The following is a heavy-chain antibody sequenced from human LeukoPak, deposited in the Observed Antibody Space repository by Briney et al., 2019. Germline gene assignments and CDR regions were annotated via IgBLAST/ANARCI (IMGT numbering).Heavy chain of an antibody. J-gene: IGHJ4*02. Sequence: SGGSLRLSCAASGFTFSGYSMNWVRQAPGKGLEWVSSISSSSSYIYYADSVKGRFTISRDNAKNSLYLQMNSLRAEDTAVYYCARDDYGLFDYWGQGTLVTVSS. CDR1: GFTFSGYS. V-gene: IGHV3-21*01. CDR3: ARDDYGLFDY. CDR2: ISSSSSYI. D-gene: IGHD4-17*01.